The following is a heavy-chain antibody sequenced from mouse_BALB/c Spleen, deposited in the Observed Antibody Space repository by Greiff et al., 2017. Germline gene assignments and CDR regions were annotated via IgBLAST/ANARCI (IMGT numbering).Heavy chain of an antibody. V-gene: IGHV1-37*01. J-gene: IGHJ3*01. D-gene: IGHD1-1*01. Sequence: EVKLVESGPELVKPGASVKISCKASGYSFTGYFMNWVKQSHGKSLEWIGRINPYNGDTFYNQKFKGKATLTVDKSSSTAHMELLSLTSEDSAVYYCGRGYGSSYPWFAYWGQGTLVTVSA. CDR3: GRGYGSSYPWFAY. CDR2: INPYNGDT. CDR1: GYSFTGYF.